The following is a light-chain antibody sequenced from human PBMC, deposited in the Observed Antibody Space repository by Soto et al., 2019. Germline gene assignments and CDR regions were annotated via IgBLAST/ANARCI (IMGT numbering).Light chain of an antibody. V-gene: IGKV3-15*01. J-gene: IGKJ1*01. CDR3: QQYNNWPQT. CDR1: QSISSN. CDR2: GAS. Sequence: EIVMTQSPATLSVSPGERATLSCRASQSISSNLVWYQQKPGQAPRLLIYGASTRATGISARCSGSGSGTEFTLTISSLQSEDFAVYYCQQYNNWPQTFGQGTKVEIK.